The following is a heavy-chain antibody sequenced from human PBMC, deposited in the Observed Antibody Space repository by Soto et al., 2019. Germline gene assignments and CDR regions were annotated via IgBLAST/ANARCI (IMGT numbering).Heavy chain of an antibody. D-gene: IGHD2-15*01. CDR2: ISSSSSYI. Sequence: GGSLRLSCAAAGFTFSSYSMNWVRQAPGKGLEWVSSISSSSSYIYYADSVKGRFTISRDNAKNSLYLQMNSLRAEDTAVYYCAGTWEYCSGGSCYSRFDYYYYGMDVWGQGTTLTVSS. V-gene: IGHV3-21*01. CDR1: GFTFSSYS. J-gene: IGHJ6*02. CDR3: AGTWEYCSGGSCYSRFDYYYYGMDV.